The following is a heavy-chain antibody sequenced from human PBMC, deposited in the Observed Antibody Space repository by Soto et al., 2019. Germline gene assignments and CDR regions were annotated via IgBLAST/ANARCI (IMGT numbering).Heavy chain of an antibody. CDR1: GDSIQKYW. CDR3: ARFTYYYDTPGHGMWFDP. CDR2: FYYRGDT. Sequence: SETLSLTCSVSGDSIQKYWWSWIRQPPGKALEWIGYFYYRGDTNYNLSLKSRATVSGDMSKNQLFLRLTSVTAADTAVYYCARFTYYYDTPGHGMWFDPWGQGTLVTVYS. J-gene: IGHJ5*02. D-gene: IGHD3-22*01. V-gene: IGHV4-59*01.